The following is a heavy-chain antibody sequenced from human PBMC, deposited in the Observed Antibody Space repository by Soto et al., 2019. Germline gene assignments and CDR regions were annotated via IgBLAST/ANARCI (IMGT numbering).Heavy chain of an antibody. CDR3: ARTQGSSTSLEIYYYYDYGMDV. V-gene: IGHV1-69*01. D-gene: IGHD2-2*01. CDR1: GGTFGSYA. CDR2: IIPIPGTA. Sequence: QVQLVQSGAEVKKPGSSVKVSCKASGGTFGSYAISWVRQAPGQGLEWMGGIIPIPGTANYAQKFQGRVTIAADESTSTAYMGLSSLRSEYTAVYYCARTQGSSTSLEIYYYYDYGMDVWGKGTKVTVSS. J-gene: IGHJ6*04.